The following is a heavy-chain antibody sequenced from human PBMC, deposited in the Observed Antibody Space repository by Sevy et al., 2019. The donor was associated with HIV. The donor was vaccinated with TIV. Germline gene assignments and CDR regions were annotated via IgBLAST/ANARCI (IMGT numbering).Heavy chain of an antibody. Sequence: SETLSLTCTVSGGSISSGDYYWSWIRQPPGKGLEWIGYIYYSGSTYYNPSLKSRVSISVDTSEKQFSQKLSSVTDADTAVYYCARAYCGGDCWTGRLGLEGFDSWGQGTLVTVSS. CDR3: ARAYCGGDCWTGRLGLEGFDS. D-gene: IGHD2-21*02. J-gene: IGHJ4*02. V-gene: IGHV4-30-4*01. CDR2: IYYSGST. CDR1: GGSISSGDYY.